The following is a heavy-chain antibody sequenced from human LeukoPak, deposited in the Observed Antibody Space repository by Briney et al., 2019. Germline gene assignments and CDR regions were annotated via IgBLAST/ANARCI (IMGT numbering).Heavy chain of an antibody. CDR1: GFTFSSYA. V-gene: IGHV3-23*01. D-gene: IGHD1-26*01. CDR3: AKESGSYFALDI. Sequence: HPGGSLRLSCAASGFTFSSYAMSWVRQAPGKGLEWVSSTSGGGGSTYYADSVKGRFTISRDNSKNTLYLQMNGLRAEDTAVYYCAKESGSYFALDIWGQGTMVTVSS. J-gene: IGHJ3*02. CDR2: TSGGGGST.